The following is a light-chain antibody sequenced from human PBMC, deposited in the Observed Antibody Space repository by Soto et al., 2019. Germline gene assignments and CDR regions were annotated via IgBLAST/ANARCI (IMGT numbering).Light chain of an antibody. J-gene: IGKJ2*01. CDR1: QSVVHSSNNKNY. CDR2: WAS. Sequence: DIVMTQSPASLAVSLGERATINCKSSQSVVHSSNNKNYLAWYQQRPGQPPKLLIYWASIRESGVPDRFSGSGSGSDFTLTISSLQAEDVAVYYCQQYYSTPPYTFGQGTKLEIK. V-gene: IGKV4-1*01. CDR3: QQYYSTPPYT.